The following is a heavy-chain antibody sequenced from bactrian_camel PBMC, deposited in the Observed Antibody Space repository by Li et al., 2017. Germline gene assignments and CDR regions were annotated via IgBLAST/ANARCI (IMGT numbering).Heavy chain of an antibody. D-gene: IGHD7*01. Sequence: HVQLVESGGGSVQAGGSLTLSCVASGFSFDDSYMAWYRQAPGNECELVSHISNDGSTYYADSVKGRFTISQDNAKNTVYLLMNSLKPEDTAVYYCAAPQVGVMPWVPCWGQGTQVTVS. CDR1: GFSFDDSY. CDR2: ISNDGST. V-gene: IGHV3S63*01. CDR3: AAPQVGVMPWVPC. J-gene: IGHJ4*01.